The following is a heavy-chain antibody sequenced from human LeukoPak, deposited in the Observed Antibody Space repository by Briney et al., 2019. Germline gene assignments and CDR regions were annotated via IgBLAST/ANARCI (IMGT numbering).Heavy chain of an antibody. CDR1: GYTFSSYY. V-gene: IGHV1-46*03. Sequence: ASVKVSCKASGYTFSSYYMHWVRQAPGQGLEWVGIINPSGGSTTYAQKFQGRVTMTRDTSTSKVYMELSSLRSEDTAVYYCARAHPLGHCSGTSCQTPYYWGQGTLATVSS. D-gene: IGHD2-2*01. CDR2: INPSGGST. CDR3: ARAHPLGHCSGTSCQTPYY. J-gene: IGHJ4*02.